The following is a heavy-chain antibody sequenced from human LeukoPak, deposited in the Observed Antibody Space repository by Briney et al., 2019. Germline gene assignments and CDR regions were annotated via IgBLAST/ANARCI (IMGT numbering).Heavy chain of an antibody. Sequence: GASVKVSCKASGGTFSSYAISWVRQAPGQGLEWVGGIIPIFGTANYAQKFQGRVTITTDESTSTAYMELSSPRSEHTAVYYCAREKQLTPTWFDPWGQGTLVTVSS. D-gene: IGHD3-9*01. CDR1: GGTFSSYA. J-gene: IGHJ5*02. CDR3: AREKQLTPTWFDP. CDR2: IIPIFGTA. V-gene: IGHV1-69*05.